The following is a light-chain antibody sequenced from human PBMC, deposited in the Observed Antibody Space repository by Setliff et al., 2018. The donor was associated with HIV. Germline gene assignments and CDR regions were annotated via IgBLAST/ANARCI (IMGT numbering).Light chain of an antibody. CDR3: CSYAGDFSYV. V-gene: IGLV2-11*01. Sequence: QSALAQPRSVSGSPGQAVTISCTGTSSDVVGYKYVSWYQQYPDKAPKFLIYDVKQRPSGVPDRFSGSKPGNTASLTIFGLQSDDEGDYYCCSYAGDFSYVCGSGTK. CDR1: SSDVVGYKY. CDR2: DVK. J-gene: IGLJ1*01.